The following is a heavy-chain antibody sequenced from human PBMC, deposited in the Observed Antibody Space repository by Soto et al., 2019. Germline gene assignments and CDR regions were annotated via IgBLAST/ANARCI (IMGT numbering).Heavy chain of an antibody. D-gene: IGHD4-4*01. J-gene: IGHJ6*02. CDR3: AREDTGAPQYGMGV. V-gene: IGHV3-7*01. CDR1: GITFSNYW. Sequence: GGSLRLSCVGSGITFSNYWMNWVRQTPGKGLEWVANIKPDGSAKAYVDSVKGRFTVSRDNAKNSLYLQMNSLRAEDTAVYFCAREDTGAPQYGMGVWGQGTTVTVSS. CDR2: IKPDGSAK.